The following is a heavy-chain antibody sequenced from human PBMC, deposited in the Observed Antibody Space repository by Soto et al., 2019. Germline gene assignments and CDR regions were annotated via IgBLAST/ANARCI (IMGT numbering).Heavy chain of an antibody. CDR1: GVTFSSAT. D-gene: IGHD3-10*01. J-gene: IGHJ4*02. V-gene: IGHV1-69*01. CDR2: IIPLFGTA. Sequence: QVQLVQSGADVKKPGSSVKVSCQASGVTFSSATLGWVRQAPGQGLEWVGGIIPLFGTASYAQKCQGRVTITADESTSTVYMELSSLRSDDTAVYFCATELGENPASPFDAWGQGTLVTVSS. CDR3: ATELGENPASPFDA.